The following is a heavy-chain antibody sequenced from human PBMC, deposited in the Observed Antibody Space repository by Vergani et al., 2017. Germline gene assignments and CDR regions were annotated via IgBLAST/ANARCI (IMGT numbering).Heavy chain of an antibody. CDR3: AREYSSSVGFLAY. Sequence: QVQLQESGPGLVKPSETLSLTCTVSGGSISDYYWSWICQPAGKGLEWIGRIFAGGATHYSPHPSGHIDYSPSLKSRISLSLDTSRNQFSLRLSSVTAADTAVYYCAREYSSSVGFLAYWGQGTLVTVSS. CDR2: IFAGGATHYSPHPSGHI. J-gene: IGHJ4*02. V-gene: IGHV4-4*07. D-gene: IGHD6-6*01. CDR1: GGSISDYY.